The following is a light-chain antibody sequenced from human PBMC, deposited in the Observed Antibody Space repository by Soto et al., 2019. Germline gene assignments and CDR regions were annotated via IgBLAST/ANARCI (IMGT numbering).Light chain of an antibody. CDR1: QSVSSS. CDR3: QQYGSSPPLT. J-gene: IGKJ4*01. Sequence: EIVVTQSPATLSVSPGERVTLSCRASQSVSSSLAWYQQRPGQAPRLLIYDTSTRAAGIAARFSGSGSGTEFTLTISSLQSEDFAVYYCQQYGSSPPLTFGGGTKVEIK. CDR2: DTS. V-gene: IGKV3-15*01.